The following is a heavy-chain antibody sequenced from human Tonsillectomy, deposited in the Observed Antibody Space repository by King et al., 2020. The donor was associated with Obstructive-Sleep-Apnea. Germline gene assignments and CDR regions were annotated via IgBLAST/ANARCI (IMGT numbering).Heavy chain of an antibody. CDR2: IKTNDNKYTT. J-gene: IGHJ4*02. CDR1: GFIFSDHY. Sequence: VQLVESGGGLFQPGESLRLSCAASGFIFSDHYMDWVRQAPGKGREWVCRIKTNDNKYTTEYEASVQGRFTIARDDSKSSLYLQMSGLKTEDTAVYYCARDLGSPTVGARWGQGTLVTVSS. D-gene: IGHD1-26*01. CDR3: ARDLGSPTVGAR. V-gene: IGHV3-72*01.